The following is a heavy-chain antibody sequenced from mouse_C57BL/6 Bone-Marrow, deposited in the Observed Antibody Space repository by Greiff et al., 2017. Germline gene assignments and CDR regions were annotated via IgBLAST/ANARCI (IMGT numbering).Heavy chain of an antibody. CDR1: GFTFSSYT. CDR2: ISGGGGNT. V-gene: IGHV5-9*01. J-gene: IGHJ2*01. D-gene: IGHD4-1*02. Sequence: EVQGVESGGGLVKPGGSLKLSCAASGFTFSSYTMSWVRQTPEKRLEWVATISGGGGNTYYPDSVKGRFTISRDNAKNTLYLQMSSLRSEDTALYYCARNQLPFDYWGQGTTLTVSS. CDR3: ARNQLPFDY.